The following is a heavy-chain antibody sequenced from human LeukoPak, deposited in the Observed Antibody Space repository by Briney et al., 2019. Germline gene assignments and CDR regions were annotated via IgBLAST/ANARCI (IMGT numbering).Heavy chain of an antibody. J-gene: IGHJ4*02. Sequence: GGSLRHSCAASGFTFSSYAMSWVRQAPGKGLEWVSAISGSGGSTYYADSVKGRFTISRDNSKNTLYLQMNSLRAEDTAVYYCAKRPHSGLYYFDYWGQGTLVTVSS. V-gene: IGHV3-23*01. CDR1: GFTFSSYA. D-gene: IGHD3-22*01. CDR2: ISGSGGST. CDR3: AKRPHSGLYYFDY.